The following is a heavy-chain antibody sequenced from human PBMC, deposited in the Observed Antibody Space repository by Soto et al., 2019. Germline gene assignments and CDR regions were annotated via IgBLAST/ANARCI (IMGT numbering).Heavy chain of an antibody. V-gene: IGHV4-59*11. CDR2: TSYTGNT. Sequence: KTLSLTCLVSCCGLTSHHWSCIRQCSGQGLQWIAYTSYTGNTTYNPPLQSRVSISLGTSEHQLSFKLTSLTAADTAVYYCARELHAGFPHYFYPWGQASLVT. CDR3: ARELHAGFPHYFYP. D-gene: IGHD1-26*01. J-gene: IGHJ5*02. CDR1: CCGLTSHH.